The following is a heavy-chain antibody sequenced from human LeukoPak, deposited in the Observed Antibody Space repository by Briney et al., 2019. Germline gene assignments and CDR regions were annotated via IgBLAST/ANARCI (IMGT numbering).Heavy chain of an antibody. CDR1: GFTFSSYS. V-gene: IGHV3-21*01. J-gene: IGHJ4*02. CDR3: ARDSTTNYYFDY. D-gene: IGHD1-1*01. CDR2: ISSSSSYI. Sequence: GGSLGLSCAASGFTFSSYSMNWVRQAPGKGLEWVSSISSSSSYIYYADSVKGRFTISRDNAKNSLYLQMNSLRAEDTAVYYCARDSTTNYYFDYWGQGTLVTVSS.